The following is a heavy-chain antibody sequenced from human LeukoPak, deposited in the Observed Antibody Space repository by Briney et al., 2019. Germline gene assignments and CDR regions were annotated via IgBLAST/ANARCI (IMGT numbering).Heavy chain of an antibody. CDR3: ARELVVVPAYYYGMDV. D-gene: IGHD2-2*01. J-gene: IGHJ6*02. CDR2: INPSGGSS. Sequence: GASVKVSCKASGYTFTSYYMYWVRQAPGQGLEWMGIINPSGGSSSYAQKFQGRVTMTRDTSASTVYMELSRLRSDDTAVYYCARELVVVPAYYYGMDVWGQGTTVTVSS. V-gene: IGHV1-46*01. CDR1: GYTFTSYY.